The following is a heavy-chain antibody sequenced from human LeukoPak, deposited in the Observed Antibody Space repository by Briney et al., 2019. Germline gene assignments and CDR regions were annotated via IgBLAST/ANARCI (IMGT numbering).Heavy chain of an antibody. V-gene: IGHV3-30*18. J-gene: IGHJ4*02. CDR1: GFTFGRYG. CDR2: ISYDGSNK. Sequence: GRSLRLSCAASGFTFGRYGMHWVRQAPGKGLEWVAVISYDGSNKYYADSVKGRFTISRDNSKNTLYLQMNSLRAEDTAVYYCAKSGGGYSSGWFYWGQGTLVTVSS. CDR3: AKSGGGYSSGWFY. D-gene: IGHD6-19*01.